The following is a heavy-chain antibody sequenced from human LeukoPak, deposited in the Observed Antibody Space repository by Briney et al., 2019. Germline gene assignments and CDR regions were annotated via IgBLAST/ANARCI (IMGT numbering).Heavy chain of an antibody. Sequence: PGRSLRLSCAASGFPFSGYGMHWVRQAPGKGLEWVAVIGHDGSFKESADAVKGRFTISRDNPKNTLYLRMSSMRAEDTAVYYCARDLGRGYYVDYWGQGSLVTVSS. CDR1: GFPFSGYG. V-gene: IGHV3-33*01. CDR3: ARDLGRGYYVDY. D-gene: IGHD3-16*01. CDR2: IGHDGSFK. J-gene: IGHJ4*02.